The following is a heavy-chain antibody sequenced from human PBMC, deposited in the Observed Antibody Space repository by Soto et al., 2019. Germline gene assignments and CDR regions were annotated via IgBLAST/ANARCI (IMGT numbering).Heavy chain of an antibody. V-gene: IGHV3-23*01. CDR2: ISGTGGST. J-gene: IGHJ2*01. CDR3: TNTPITAVHYMTEACSFD. D-gene: IGHD2-21*02. Sequence: GCSLRLSCAASGFSFSCYAMTGVRQAPGTGLEWVSVISGTGGSTYYSDSVKGRFTSSRDNSDNTVYLQMKSLRAEDTAIYYFTNTPITAVHYMTEACSFD. CDR1: GFSFSCYA.